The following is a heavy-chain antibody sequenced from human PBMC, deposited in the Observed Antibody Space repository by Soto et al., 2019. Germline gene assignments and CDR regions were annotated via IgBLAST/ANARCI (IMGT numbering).Heavy chain of an antibody. J-gene: IGHJ6*03. CDR1: GFTFSSYG. CDR2: ISYDGSNK. Sequence: GGSLRLSCAASGFTFSSYGMHWVRQAPGKGLEWVAVISYDGSNKYYADSVKGRFTISRDNSKNTLYLQMNSLRAEDTAVYYCAKDYALESYYYYYYMDVWGKGTTVTVSS. D-gene: IGHD4-17*01. V-gene: IGHV3-30*18. CDR3: AKDYALESYYYYYYMDV.